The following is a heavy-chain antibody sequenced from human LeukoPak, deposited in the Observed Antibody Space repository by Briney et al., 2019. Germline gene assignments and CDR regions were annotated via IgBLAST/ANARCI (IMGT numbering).Heavy chain of an antibody. CDR1: GGSITTYY. CDR3: ARVGAGRGYTD. V-gene: IGHV4-59*12. Sequence: PSETLSLTCIVSGGSITTYYWSWIRQPPGKGLEWIGYIYHTGSTNYNPSLKSRVTISVDTSKNQFSLKLSSVTAADTAVYYCARVGAGRGYTDWGQGTLVTVSS. D-gene: IGHD5-12*01. J-gene: IGHJ4*02. CDR2: IYHTGST.